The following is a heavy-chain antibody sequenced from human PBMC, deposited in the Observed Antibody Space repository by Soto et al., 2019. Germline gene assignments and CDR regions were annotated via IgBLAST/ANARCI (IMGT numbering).Heavy chain of an antibody. D-gene: IGHD2-15*01. CDR3: ARPVVVVAARGAFDI. J-gene: IGHJ3*02. Sequence: ASVKVSCKASGYTFTSYDINWVRQATGQGLEWMGWMNPNSGNTGYAQKFQGRVTMTRNNSISTAYMGLSSLRSEDTAVYYCARPVVVVAARGAFDIWGQGTMVTVSS. CDR1: GYTFTSYD. CDR2: MNPNSGNT. V-gene: IGHV1-8*01.